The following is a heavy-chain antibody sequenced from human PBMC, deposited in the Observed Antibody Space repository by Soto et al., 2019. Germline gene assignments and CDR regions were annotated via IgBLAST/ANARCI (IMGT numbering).Heavy chain of an antibody. V-gene: IGHV3-23*01. CDR3: ARAYRSGWYYFDS. D-gene: IGHD6-19*01. CDR2: ISGGGGSR. Sequence: GSLRLSCAASGFTFTGSAMSWVRQAPGKGLEWVSAISGGGGSRYYADSVKGRFTISRDNSKNTLYLQVNSLRAEDTAIYYCARAYRSGWYYFDSWGQGTLVTVSS. J-gene: IGHJ4*02. CDR1: GFTFTGSA.